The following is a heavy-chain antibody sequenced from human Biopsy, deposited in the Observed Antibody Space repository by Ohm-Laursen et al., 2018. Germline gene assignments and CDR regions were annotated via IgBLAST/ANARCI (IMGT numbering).Heavy chain of an antibody. CDR1: GFTFSVNV. V-gene: IGHV3-23*01. J-gene: IGHJ6*02. CDR3: AKDLGLNYSDRFLFYYGMDV. Sequence: SLRLSCAASGFTFSVNVMTWVRQAPGKGLEWVSGITGSGATTYYADSVKGRFTISRDNSKNTLYLQMNNLRAEDTALYYCAKDLGLNYSDRFLFYYGMDVWGRGTTVTVSS. D-gene: IGHD4-17*01. CDR2: ITGSGATT.